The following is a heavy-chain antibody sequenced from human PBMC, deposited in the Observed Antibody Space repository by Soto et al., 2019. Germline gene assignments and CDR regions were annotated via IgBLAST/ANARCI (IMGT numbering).Heavy chain of an antibody. CDR3: ASGGEGSIAVAG. J-gene: IGHJ4*02. CDR1: GGSISGSRYY. CDR2: IYYTGRT. V-gene: IGHV4-39*01. D-gene: IGHD6-19*01. Sequence: QLQLQESGPGLVKPSETLSLTCTVSGGSISGSRYYWGWIRQPHGKGLEWIGAIYYTGRTYYKPSLKSRVTISVDTSKNQFSLKLNSVSAADTAVYYCASGGEGSIAVAGWGQGTLVTVSS.